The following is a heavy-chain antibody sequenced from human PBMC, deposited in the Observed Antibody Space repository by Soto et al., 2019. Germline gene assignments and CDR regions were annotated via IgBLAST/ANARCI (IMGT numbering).Heavy chain of an antibody. D-gene: IGHD1-20*01. CDR1: GYTFTNYY. J-gene: IGHJ6*02. CDR3: AGRGITGVPPHYYDGMDV. CDR2: INPNDGST. Sequence: ASVKVSCRASGYTFTNYYRHWVRQAPGQGLEWMGIINPNDGSTSYPQKFQGRVTMTRDTSTRTVYMGLGSLRAEDTAVYYCAGRGITGVPPHYYDGMDVWGRRTTLAVSS. V-gene: IGHV1-46*01.